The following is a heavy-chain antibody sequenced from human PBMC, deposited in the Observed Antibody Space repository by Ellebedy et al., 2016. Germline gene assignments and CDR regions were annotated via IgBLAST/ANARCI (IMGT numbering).Heavy chain of an antibody. CDR1: VYTFTDYY. V-gene: IGHV1-18*04. Sequence: ASVNVSCXASVYTFTDYYIHWVRQAPGQGLEWMGWISAYNDDTKYAQKFQGRVTMTTDTSRTTAYMELRNLKSDDSAVYFCARDTSGIFDTSVAPNAFDIWGQGTVVTVSS. D-gene: IGHD3-22*01. J-gene: IGHJ3*02. CDR3: ARDTSGIFDTSVAPNAFDI. CDR2: ISAYNDDT.